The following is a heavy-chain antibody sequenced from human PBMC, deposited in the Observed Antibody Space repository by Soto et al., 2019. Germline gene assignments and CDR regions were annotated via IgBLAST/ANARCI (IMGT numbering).Heavy chain of an antibody. CDR1: GFTFSSYA. J-gene: IGHJ6*02. D-gene: IGHD4-17*01. CDR2: VSSDGSNK. V-gene: IGHV3-30-3*01. CDR3: ARELNTVTTRYYYYGMDV. Sequence: QVQLVESVGGVVQPGRSLSLSCAASGFTFSSYAMHWVRQAPGKGLEWVAVVSSDGSNKYYADSVKGRFTISRDNSKNTLYLQMNSLRAEDTAVYYCARELNTVTTRYYYYGMDVWGQGTTVTVSS.